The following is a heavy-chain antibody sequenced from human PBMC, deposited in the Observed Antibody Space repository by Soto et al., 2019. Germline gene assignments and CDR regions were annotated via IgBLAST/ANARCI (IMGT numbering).Heavy chain of an antibody. J-gene: IGHJ6*02. CDR1: GLAFGNYA. D-gene: IGHD3-10*01. V-gene: IGHV3-23*01. CDR2: VSTNGRST. Sequence: GGSLRLSCRASGLAFGNYAMNWVRQVPGRGLEWVAGVSTNGRSTYYADSVRGRFTISRDNSKLTVYLQMNSLRAEDTAVYYCAKDRAFNYFYGMDVWGQGTTVTVSS. CDR3: AKDRAFNYFYGMDV.